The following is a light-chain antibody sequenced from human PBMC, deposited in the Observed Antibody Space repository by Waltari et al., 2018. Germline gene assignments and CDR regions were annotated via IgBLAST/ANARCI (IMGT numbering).Light chain of an antibody. CDR2: DVS. J-gene: IGLJ3*02. CDR1: RSDVGGSNY. CDR3: SSYTSSSTWV. Sequence: QSALTQPASVSGSPGQSITISCTGTRSDVGGSNYVSWYQQHPGKAPKVMIYDVSKRPSGVSNRFSGSKSDNTASLTISGLQAEDEADYYCSSYTSSSTWVFGGGTKLTVL. V-gene: IGLV2-14*01.